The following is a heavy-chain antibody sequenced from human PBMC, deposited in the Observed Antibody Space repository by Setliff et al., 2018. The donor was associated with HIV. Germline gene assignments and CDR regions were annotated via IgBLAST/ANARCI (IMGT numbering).Heavy chain of an antibody. Sequence: LSLTCTVSGGSISSSSYYWGWIRQPPGKGLEWIGSIYYSGSTYYNPSLKSRVTISVDTSKNQFSLKLSSVTAADTAVYYCASPASGGSSGQYHYWGQGTLVTVSS. CDR1: GGSISSSSYY. D-gene: IGHD6-19*01. CDR2: IYYSGST. J-gene: IGHJ4*02. CDR3: ASPASGGSSGQYHY. V-gene: IGHV4-39*01.